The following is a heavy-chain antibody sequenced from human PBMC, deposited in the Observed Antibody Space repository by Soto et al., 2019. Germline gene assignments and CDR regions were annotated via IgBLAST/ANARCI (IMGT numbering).Heavy chain of an antibody. V-gene: IGHV1-69*01. CDR1: GGTFSSYA. D-gene: IGHD2-15*01. Sequence: QVQLVQSGAEVKKPGSSVKVSCKASGGTFSSYAISWVRQAPGQGLEWMGGIIPIFGTANYAQKFQGRVTITADESTSTAYKELSSLRSEDTAVYYCAREYCSGGSCSYYGMDVWGQGTTVTVSS. CDR2: IIPIFGTA. CDR3: AREYCSGGSCSYYGMDV. J-gene: IGHJ6*02.